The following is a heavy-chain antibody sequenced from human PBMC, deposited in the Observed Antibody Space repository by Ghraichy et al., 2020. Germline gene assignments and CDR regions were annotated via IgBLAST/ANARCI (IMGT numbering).Heavy chain of an antibody. CDR3: AKPSHTSDDRPNYFDH. V-gene: IGHV3-30*02. CDR2: IQSDGDTK. CDR1: GFSFSGYG. D-gene: IGHD6-6*01. Sequence: GGSLRLSCAASGFSFSGYGMHWVRQAPGKGLEWVAFIQSDGDTKYYGDSAKGRFTISRDNSKNTVYLQMNSIRIEDTAVYYCAKPSHTSDDRPNYFDHWGQGTLLTVSS. J-gene: IGHJ4*02.